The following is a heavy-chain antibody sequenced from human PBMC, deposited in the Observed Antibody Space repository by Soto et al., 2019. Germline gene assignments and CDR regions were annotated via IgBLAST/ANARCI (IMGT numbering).Heavy chain of an antibody. CDR3: AKSLWGYYYDSSGYPDY. CDR1: GFTFSSYG. CDR2: ISYDGSNK. Sequence: QVQLVESGGGVVQPGRSLRLSCAASGFTFSSYGMHWVHQAPGKGLEWVAVISYDGSNKYYADSVKGRFTISRDNSKNTLYLQMNSLRAEDTAVYYCAKSLWGYYYDSSGYPDYWGQGTLVTVSS. D-gene: IGHD3-22*01. J-gene: IGHJ4*02. V-gene: IGHV3-30*18.